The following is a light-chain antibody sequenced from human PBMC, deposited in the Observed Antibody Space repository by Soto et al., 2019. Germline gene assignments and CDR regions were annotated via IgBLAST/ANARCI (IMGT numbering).Light chain of an antibody. V-gene: IGKV3-20*01. CDR2: GAS. CDR1: QSVSSSY. J-gene: IGKJ2*01. Sequence: EIVLTQSPGTLSLSPGERATISCRASQSVSSSYLAWYQQKPGQAPRLLIYGASSRATGIPDRFSGSGSGPDFTLTISRLEPEDFAVYYCQQYGSSPYTFGQGTKLEIK. CDR3: QQYGSSPYT.